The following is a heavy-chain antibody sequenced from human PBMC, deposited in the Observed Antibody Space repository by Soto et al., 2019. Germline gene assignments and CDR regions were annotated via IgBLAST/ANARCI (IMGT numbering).Heavy chain of an antibody. Sequence: GGSLRLSCAASGFIFSTNYMSWVRQAPGKGLEWVSVIYNDGSTYYADSVKGRLIISRDNSKNTLYLQMNSLRAEDTAVYYCARERGVETPGKFDDWGQGTLVTVSS. D-gene: IGHD3-10*01. CDR2: IYNDGST. CDR3: ARERGVETPGKFDD. CDR1: GFIFSTNY. J-gene: IGHJ4*02. V-gene: IGHV3-66*01.